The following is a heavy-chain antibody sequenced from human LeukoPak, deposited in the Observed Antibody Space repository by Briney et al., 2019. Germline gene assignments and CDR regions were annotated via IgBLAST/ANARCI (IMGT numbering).Heavy chain of an antibody. J-gene: IGHJ4*02. V-gene: IGHV1-69*13. CDR2: IIPIFGTA. CDR3: AREGITMVRGVIIKRIDY. Sequence: ASVKVSCKASGGTFSSYAISWVRQAPGQGLEWMGGIIPIFGTANYAQKFQGRVTITADESTSTAYMELSSLRSEDTAVYYCAREGITMVRGVIIKRIDYWGQGTLVTVSS. CDR1: GGTFSSYA. D-gene: IGHD3-10*01.